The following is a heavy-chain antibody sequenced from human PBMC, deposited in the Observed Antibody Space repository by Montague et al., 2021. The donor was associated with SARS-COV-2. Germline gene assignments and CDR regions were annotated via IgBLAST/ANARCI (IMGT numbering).Heavy chain of an antibody. V-gene: IGHV3-21*01. J-gene: IGHJ3*02. Sequence: SLRLFCAASGFTFSNFFINWVRQAPGKGLEWVSSITSSGDYIWYADSLKGRFTGSRDNAKNSVYLQMSSLRAEDTAVYYCARELRRTGAFDIWGQGTAVTVSS. D-gene: IGHD2-8*01. CDR2: ITSSGDYI. CDR3: ARELRRTGAFDI. CDR1: GFTFSNFF.